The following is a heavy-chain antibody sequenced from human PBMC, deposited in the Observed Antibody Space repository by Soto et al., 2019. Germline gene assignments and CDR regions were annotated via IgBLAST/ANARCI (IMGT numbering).Heavy chain of an antibody. Sequence: AGGSLRLSCAASGFTVSSNYMSWVRQAPGKGLEWVSVIYSGGSTYYADSVKGRLTISRDNSKNTLYLQMNSLRAEDTAVYYCARGSGSYYFDYWGQGTLVTVSS. CDR3: ARGSGSYYFDY. CDR1: GFTVSSNY. D-gene: IGHD3-10*01. J-gene: IGHJ4*02. V-gene: IGHV3-53*01. CDR2: IYSGGST.